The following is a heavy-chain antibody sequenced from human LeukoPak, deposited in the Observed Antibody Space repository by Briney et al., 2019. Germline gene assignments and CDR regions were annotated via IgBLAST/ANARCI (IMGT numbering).Heavy chain of an antibody. CDR1: GGSFSGYF. V-gene: IGHV4-34*10. Sequence: SETLSLTCGVYGGSFSGYFWSWIRQPPGKGLEWIGEINHSGSTRYSPSLESRVTMSVDTSKNQFSLKLSSVTAADTAVYYCARDRGSYPYYFDYWGQGTLVTVSS. CDR3: ARDRGSYPYYFDY. J-gene: IGHJ4*02. CDR2: INHSGST. D-gene: IGHD1-26*01.